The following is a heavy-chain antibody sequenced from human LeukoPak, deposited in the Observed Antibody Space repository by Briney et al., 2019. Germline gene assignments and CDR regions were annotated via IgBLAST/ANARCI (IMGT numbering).Heavy chain of an antibody. V-gene: IGHV1-69*04. CDR3: ARSLGTAFSVDY. CDR1: GGTFSSYA. D-gene: IGHD1-1*01. CDR2: IIPIFGIA. J-gene: IGHJ4*02. Sequence: SVKVSCKASGGTFSSYAISWVRQAPGQGLEWMGRIIPIFGIANYAQKFQGRVTITADKSTSTAYMELSSLRSEDTAVYYCARSLGTAFSVDYWGQGTLVTVSS.